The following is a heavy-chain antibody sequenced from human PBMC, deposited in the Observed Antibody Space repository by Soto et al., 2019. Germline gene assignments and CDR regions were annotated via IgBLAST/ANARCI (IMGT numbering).Heavy chain of an antibody. CDR3: ARDYSSSVYYYYGMDV. V-gene: IGHV4-61*01. CDR2: IYYSGST. D-gene: IGHD6-13*01. Sequence: SETLSLTCTVSGGSVSSGSYYWSWIRQPPGKGLEWIGYIYYSGSTNYNPSLKSRVTISVDTSKNQFALKLSSVTAADTAVYYCARDYSSSVYYYYGMDVWGQGTTVTVSS. CDR1: GGSVSSGSYY. J-gene: IGHJ6*02.